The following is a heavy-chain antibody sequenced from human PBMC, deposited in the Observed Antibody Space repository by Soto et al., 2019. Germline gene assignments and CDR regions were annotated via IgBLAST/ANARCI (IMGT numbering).Heavy chain of an antibody. J-gene: IGHJ5*02. CDR2: ISQSGRT. CDR1: SGSISSRNW. CDR3: ATQTYSYNWHH. D-gene: IGHD1-1*01. V-gene: IGHV4-4*02. Sequence: QVQLQESGPGLVKPSGTLSLTCGVSSGSISSRNWWSWVRQPPGKGLEWIGEISQSGRTNYNPSLESRVTMSVDKSRNQFYLKLNFVTAADTAVYYCATQTYSYNWHHWGQGTLVTVSS.